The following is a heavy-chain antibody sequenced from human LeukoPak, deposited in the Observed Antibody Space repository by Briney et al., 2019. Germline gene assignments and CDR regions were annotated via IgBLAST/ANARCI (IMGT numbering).Heavy chain of an antibody. J-gene: IGHJ3*02. CDR1: GGSFSDYY. CDR2: INHSGST. Sequence: SETLSLTCAVYGGSFSDYYWSWIRQPPGKGLEWIGEINHSGSTNYSPSLRSRVTISVDTSKNQFSLNLRSVTAADTAVYYCASPTTVTTSAYWAFDIWGQGTMVTVSA. V-gene: IGHV4-34*01. CDR3: ASPTTVTTSAYWAFDI. D-gene: IGHD4-17*01.